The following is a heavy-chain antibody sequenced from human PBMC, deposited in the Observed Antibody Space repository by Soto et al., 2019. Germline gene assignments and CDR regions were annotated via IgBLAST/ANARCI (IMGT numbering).Heavy chain of an antibody. J-gene: IGHJ4*02. Sequence: QVQLVQSGAEVKKPRSSVKVSCKASGGTFSSYAISWVRQAPGQGLEWMGGIIPIFGTANYAQKFQGRVTITADESTSTAYMELSSLRSEDTAVYYCARSLYSSYFVAKAYYFDYWGQGTLVTVSS. CDR1: GGTFSSYA. CDR3: ARSLYSSYFVAKAYYFDY. D-gene: IGHD5-12*01. V-gene: IGHV1-69*01. CDR2: IIPIFGTA.